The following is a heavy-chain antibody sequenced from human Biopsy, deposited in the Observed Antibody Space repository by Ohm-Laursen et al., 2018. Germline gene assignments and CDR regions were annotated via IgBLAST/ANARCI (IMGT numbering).Heavy chain of an antibody. CDR2: IDPDSGRT. D-gene: IGHD2-21*01. Sequence: ASVKVSCKVSGYTFTAYFIHWVRQSPGQGLEWMGWIDPDSGRTSFGQNFQGRVTMTSDTSTGTAYLELTRLRSDDTAVYYCAGGRGDPVGVRIVTWSFDYWGQGTLVTVSS. V-gene: IGHV1-2*02. CDR3: AGGRGDPVGVRIVTWSFDY. J-gene: IGHJ4*02. CDR1: GYTFTAYF.